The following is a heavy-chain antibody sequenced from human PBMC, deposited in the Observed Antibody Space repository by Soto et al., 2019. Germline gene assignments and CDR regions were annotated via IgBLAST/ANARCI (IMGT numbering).Heavy chain of an antibody. CDR3: AKDGDGWGSYHAFSYSYGRNV. CDR2: ISYDGSNK. Sequence: PGGSLRLSCAASGFTFSSYGMHWVRQAPGKGLEWVAVISYDGSNKYYADSVKGRFTISRDDSKNTLYLQMNSLRAEDTAVYYCAKDGDGWGSYHAFSYSYGRNVGGKGTRVTAS. CDR1: GFTFSSYG. V-gene: IGHV3-30*18. J-gene: IGHJ6*04. D-gene: IGHD3-10*01.